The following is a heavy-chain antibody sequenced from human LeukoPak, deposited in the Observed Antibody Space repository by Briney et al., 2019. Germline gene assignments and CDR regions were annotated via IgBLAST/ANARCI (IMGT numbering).Heavy chain of an antibody. Sequence: SETLSLTCTVSGGSISSNSYYWGWIRQPPGKGLEWIGSIYYGGSTYYNPSLKSRVTISVDTSKNQFSLKLSSVTAADTAVYYCARDRYSEPFDYWGQGTLVTVSS. CDR2: IYYGGST. V-gene: IGHV4-39*07. CDR3: ARDRYSEPFDY. CDR1: GGSISSNSYY. D-gene: IGHD1-1*01. J-gene: IGHJ4*02.